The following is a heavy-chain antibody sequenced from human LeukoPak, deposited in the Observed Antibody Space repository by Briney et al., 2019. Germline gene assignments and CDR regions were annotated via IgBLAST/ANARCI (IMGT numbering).Heavy chain of an antibody. CDR2: IYHSGST. V-gene: IGHV4-4*02. CDR1: GGSTSSSNW. D-gene: IGHD6-13*01. Sequence: PSETLSLTCAVSGGSTSSSNWWSWVRQPPGKGLEWIGEIYHSGSTNYNPSLKSRVTISVDKSKNQFSLKLSSVTAADTAVYYCARDIRIAALDYYGMDVWGQGTTVTVSS. CDR3: ARDIRIAALDYYGMDV. J-gene: IGHJ6*02.